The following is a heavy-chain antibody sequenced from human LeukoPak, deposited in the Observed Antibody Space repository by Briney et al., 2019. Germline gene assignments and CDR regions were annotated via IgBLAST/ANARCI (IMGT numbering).Heavy chain of an antibody. V-gene: IGHV3-33*01. D-gene: IGHD6-13*01. J-gene: IGHJ4*02. CDR1: GFTFSSNG. CDR2: IWYDGSKK. CDR3: ARDGVSQLFDY. Sequence: PGGSLRLSCAASGFTFSSNGMDWVRQAPGKGLEWVALIWYDGSKKYYADSVKGRFTISRDNSKNTLYLQMNSLRAEDTAVYYCARDGVSQLFDYWGQGTLVTVSS.